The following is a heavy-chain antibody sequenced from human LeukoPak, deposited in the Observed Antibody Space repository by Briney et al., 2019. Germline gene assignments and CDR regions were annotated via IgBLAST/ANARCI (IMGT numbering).Heavy chain of an antibody. Sequence: SETLSLTCAVYGGSFSGYYWSWIRQPPGKGLEWIGEINHSGSTNYNPSLKSRVTISVDTSKNQFSLKLSSVTAADTAVYYCARHGRRWLQLPPSVGAFDIWGQGTMATVSS. CDR3: ARHGRRWLQLPPSVGAFDI. V-gene: IGHV4-34*01. J-gene: IGHJ3*02. D-gene: IGHD5-24*01. CDR2: INHSGST. CDR1: GGSFSGYY.